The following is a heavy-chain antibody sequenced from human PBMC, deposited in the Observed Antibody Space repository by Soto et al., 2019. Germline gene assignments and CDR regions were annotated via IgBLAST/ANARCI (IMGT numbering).Heavy chain of an antibody. CDR1: GFTFSSHG. Sequence: GGSLRLSCAASGFTFSSHGMHLVRQAPGKGLEWVAVIWYDGSNKYYADSVKGRFTISRDNSKNTLYLQMNSLRAEDTAVYYCARDGAEYYDILTGYQYGMDVWGQGTTVTVSS. J-gene: IGHJ6*02. CDR3: ARDGAEYYDILTGYQYGMDV. D-gene: IGHD3-9*01. CDR2: IWYDGSNK. V-gene: IGHV3-33*01.